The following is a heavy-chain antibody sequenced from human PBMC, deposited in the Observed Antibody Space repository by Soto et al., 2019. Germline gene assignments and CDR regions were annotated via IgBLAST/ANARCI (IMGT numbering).Heavy chain of an antibody. J-gene: IGHJ4*02. V-gene: IGHV1-69*13. Sequence: ASVKVSCKASGGTFSSYSISWVRQAPGQGLEWMGGIIPIFGTANYAQKFQGRVTITADESTSTAYMELSSLRSEDTAVYYCARGSIAARPGPFDYWGQGTLVTVSS. CDR1: GGTFSSYS. CDR3: ARGSIAARPGPFDY. CDR2: IIPIFGTA. D-gene: IGHD6-6*01.